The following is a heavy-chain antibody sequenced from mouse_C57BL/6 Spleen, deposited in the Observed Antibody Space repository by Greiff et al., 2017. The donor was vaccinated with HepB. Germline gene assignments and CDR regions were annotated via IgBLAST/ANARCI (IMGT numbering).Heavy chain of an antibody. J-gene: IGHJ4*01. CDR1: GYSITSGYY. D-gene: IGHD2-3*01. Sequence: EVQLQQSGPGLVKPSQSLSLTCSVTGYSITSGYYWNWIRQFPGNKLEWMGYISYDGSNNYNPSLKNRISITRDTSKNQFFLKLNSVTTEDTATYYCARDGYYSDYAMDYWGQGTSVTVSS. CDR3: ARDGYYSDYAMDY. V-gene: IGHV3-6*01. CDR2: ISYDGSN.